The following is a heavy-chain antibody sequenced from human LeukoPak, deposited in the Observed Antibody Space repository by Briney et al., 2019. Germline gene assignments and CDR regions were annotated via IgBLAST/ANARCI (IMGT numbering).Heavy chain of an antibody. D-gene: IGHD3-10*01. CDR2: IYSNGIT. V-gene: IGHV4-39*01. CDR1: GGSISSGAFY. J-gene: IGHJ4*02. CDR3: AGHLYFYGSGTAKI. Sequence: SETLSLTCTISGGSISSGAFYWGWIRQPPGKGLEWIGSIYSNGITYYNPSLKSRVTMSVDTSENQFSLRLSSVTAADTAVYYCAGHLYFYGSGTAKIWGQGTLVTVSS.